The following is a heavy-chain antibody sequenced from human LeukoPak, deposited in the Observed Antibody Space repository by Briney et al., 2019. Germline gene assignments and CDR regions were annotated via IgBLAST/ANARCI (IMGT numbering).Heavy chain of an antibody. Sequence: GGSLRLSCAASGFTFSSYSMNWVRQAPGKGLEWVSSISSSSSYIYYADSVKGRFTISRDNAKNSLYLQMNSLRAEDTAVYYCAKGSSTIFGVVIDNTFDYWGQGTLVTVSS. V-gene: IGHV3-21*04. CDR1: GFTFSSYS. CDR3: AKGSSTIFGVVIDNTFDY. J-gene: IGHJ4*02. CDR2: ISSSSSYI. D-gene: IGHD3-3*01.